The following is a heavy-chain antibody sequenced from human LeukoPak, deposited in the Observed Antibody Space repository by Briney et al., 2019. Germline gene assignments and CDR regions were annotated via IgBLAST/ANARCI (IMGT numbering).Heavy chain of an antibody. CDR1: GFTFSSYG. D-gene: IGHD6-6*01. J-gene: IGHJ4*02. CDR2: IWYDGSNK. V-gene: IGHV3-33*06. CDR3: AKVSSSGGY. Sequence: PGGSLRLSCAASGFTFSSYGMHWFRQAPGKGLEWVAVIWYDGSNKYYADSVKGRFTISRENSKNTLYLQMNSLRAEDTAVYYCAKVSSSGGYWGQGTWSPSPQ.